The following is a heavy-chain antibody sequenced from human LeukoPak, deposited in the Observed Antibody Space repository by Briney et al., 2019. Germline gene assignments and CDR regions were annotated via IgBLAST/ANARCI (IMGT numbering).Heavy chain of an antibody. CDR3: ARGAAYSTTGRPYYFDH. D-gene: IGHD2/OR15-2a*01. Sequence: PGGSLRLSCVASGFTFTRFDMHWVRQPPGKSLQWVSSIGTSGDAYSLESVTGRFAISRDDAANSLHPQMSSLRVDDTAVYYCARGAAYSTTGRPYYFDHWGQGILVSVSS. CDR1: GFTFTRFD. V-gene: IGHV3-13*01. CDR2: IGTSGDA. J-gene: IGHJ4*02.